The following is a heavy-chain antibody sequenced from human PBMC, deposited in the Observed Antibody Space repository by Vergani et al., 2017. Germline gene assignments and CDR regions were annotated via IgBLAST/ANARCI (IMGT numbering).Heavy chain of an antibody. CDR3: ARGTSYYDFWSGYYNYYYYGMDV. V-gene: IGHV3-7*03. D-gene: IGHD3-3*01. Sequence: EVQLVESGGGLVQPGGSPRLSCVASGFTFSSYWMSWVRQAPGKGLEWVANIKQDGSEKYYVDSMKGRFTISRDNAKNSLYLQMNSLRAEDTAVYYCARGTSYYDFWSGYYNYYYYGMDVWGQGTTVTVSS. CDR1: GFTFSSYW. J-gene: IGHJ6*02. CDR2: IKQDGSEK.